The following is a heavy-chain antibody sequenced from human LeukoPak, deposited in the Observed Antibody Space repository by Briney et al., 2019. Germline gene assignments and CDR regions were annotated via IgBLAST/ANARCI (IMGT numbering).Heavy chain of an antibody. CDR3: ARLGYCSSTSCYGLDY. J-gene: IGHJ4*02. D-gene: IGHD2-2*01. CDR2: IYPGGSDT. CDR1: GYSFTSYW. Sequence: RGEALNISCKGSGYSFTSYWIGWVGQMPGKGLDWMGIIYPGGSDTRSSPSFQGQVTISADKSISTAYLQWSSLEASDTAMYYCARLGYCSSTSCYGLDYWGQGTLVTVSS. V-gene: IGHV5-51*01.